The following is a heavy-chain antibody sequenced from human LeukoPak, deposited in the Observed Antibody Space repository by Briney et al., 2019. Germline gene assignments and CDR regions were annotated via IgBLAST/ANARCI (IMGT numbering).Heavy chain of an antibody. CDR3: AGPSILFDY. Sequence: SQTLSLTCAVSGGSISSGGYSWSWIRQPPGKGLEWIGYIYHSGSTYYNPSLKSRVTISVDTSKNQFSLKLSSVTAADTAVYYCAGPSILFDYWGQGTLVTVSS. CDR1: GGSISSGGYS. J-gene: IGHJ4*02. CDR2: IYHSGST. D-gene: IGHD2-2*01. V-gene: IGHV4-30-2*02.